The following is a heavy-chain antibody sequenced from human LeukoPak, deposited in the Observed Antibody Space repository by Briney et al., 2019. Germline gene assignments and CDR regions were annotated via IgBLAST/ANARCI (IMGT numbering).Heavy chain of an antibody. CDR3: VRESDVWSGPGIGRPLDV. D-gene: IGHD3-3*01. Sequence: GGSLRLSCAASGFTCSSYAMSWVRQAPGKGLEWVANIKEDGSDKQYVDSVRGRFTISRDNAKNSVSLQMDGLRAEDTAVYHCVRESDVWSGPGIGRPLDVWGKGTTVTVSS. V-gene: IGHV3-7*01. J-gene: IGHJ6*04. CDR1: GFTCSSYA. CDR2: IKEDGSDK.